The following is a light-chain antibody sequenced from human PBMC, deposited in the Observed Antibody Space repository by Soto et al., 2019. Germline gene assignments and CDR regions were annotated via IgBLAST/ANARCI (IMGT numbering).Light chain of an antibody. CDR3: QQYNDWPQP. CDR1: QSVGSL. J-gene: IGKJ1*01. V-gene: IGKV3-15*01. Sequence: EIVLTQSPGTLSVSPGERATLTCRASQSVGSLLAWYQQKPGQAPRLLFYRASSRAAGIPARFSGSGSGTDFTLTISSLQSEDFAVYYCQQYNDWPQPFGQGTKVDIK. CDR2: RAS.